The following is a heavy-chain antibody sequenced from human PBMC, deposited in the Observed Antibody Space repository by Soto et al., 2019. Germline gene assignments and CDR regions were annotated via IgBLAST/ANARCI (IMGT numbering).Heavy chain of an antibody. V-gene: IGHV4-39*01. Sequence: SETLSLTCTVSGDSISSYYWGCIRQPPGKGLEWIGSINYSGSIYHNPSLKSRVTMSVDTSKNQFSLTLSSVTAADTAVYYCARSVDYYYYSMDVWGQGTTVTVSS. CDR1: GDSISSYY. J-gene: IGHJ6*02. CDR2: INYSGSI. D-gene: IGHD3-3*01. CDR3: ARSVDYYYYSMDV.